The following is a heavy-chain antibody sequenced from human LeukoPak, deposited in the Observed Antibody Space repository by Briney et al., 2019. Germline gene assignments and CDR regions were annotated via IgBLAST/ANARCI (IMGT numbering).Heavy chain of an antibody. D-gene: IGHD5-18*01. Sequence: SETLSLTCTVSGASISTYYWSWIRQPAGKGLEWIGHIYTSESTNYNPSLKSRVTMSVDTSKNQFSLKLSSVTAADTTVYYCARAPERWYSYGSYTYYYMDVWGKGTTVTVSS. CDR3: ARAPERWYSYGSYTYYYMDV. CDR2: IYTSEST. V-gene: IGHV4-4*07. J-gene: IGHJ6*03. CDR1: GASISTYY.